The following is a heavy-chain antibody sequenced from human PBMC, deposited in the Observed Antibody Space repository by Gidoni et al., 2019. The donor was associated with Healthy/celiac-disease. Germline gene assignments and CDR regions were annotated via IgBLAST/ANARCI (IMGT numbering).Heavy chain of an antibody. J-gene: IGHJ4*02. V-gene: IGHV3-21*01. CDR1: GFTFSSYR. CDR2: ISSSSSYI. Sequence: EVQLVESGGGLVKPGGSLSLSGAASGFTFSSYRLNWVPQEPGKGLVWVSSISSSSSYIYYADSVKGRFTISRDNAKNSLYLQMNSLRDEDTAVYYCARDPAITQTHFDYWGQGTLVTVSS. CDR3: ARDPAITQTHFDY.